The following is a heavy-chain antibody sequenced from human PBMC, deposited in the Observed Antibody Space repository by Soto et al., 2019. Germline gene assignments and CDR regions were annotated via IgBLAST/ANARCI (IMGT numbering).Heavy chain of an antibody. J-gene: IGHJ3*02. CDR1: GFTFSSYA. D-gene: IGHD6-6*01. V-gene: IGHV3-30*04. CDR3: ARELERSLDI. CDR2: IWYDGSNK. Sequence: QVQLVESGGGVVQPGRSLRLSCAASGFTFSSYAMHWVRQAPGKGLEWVAVIWYDGSNKYYADSVKGRFTVSRDNSNNTLYLQMNSLRAEDTAVYYCARELERSLDIWGQGTMVTVSS.